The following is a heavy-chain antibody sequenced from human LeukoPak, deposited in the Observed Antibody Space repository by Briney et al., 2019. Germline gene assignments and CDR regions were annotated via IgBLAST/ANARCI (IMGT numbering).Heavy chain of an antibody. CDR2: ISSSGGYT. J-gene: IGHJ4*02. CDR1: EFTFSSYA. D-gene: IGHD6-19*01. Sequence: SGGSLRLSCATSEFTFSSYAMSWVRQAPGKGLECVSGISSSGGYTYYADSVKGRFTISRDNSKNTLYLQMNSLRAEDTAIYYCAKERGSGWYYFDYWGQGTLVTVSS. V-gene: IGHV3-23*01. CDR3: AKERGSGWYYFDY.